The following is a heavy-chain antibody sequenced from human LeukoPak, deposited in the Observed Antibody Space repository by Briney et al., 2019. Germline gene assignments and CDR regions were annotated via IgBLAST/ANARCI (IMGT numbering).Heavy chain of an antibody. CDR2: ISVSGDSV. V-gene: IGHV3-48*01. CDR3: ARGPPLFDP. Sequence: PGGSLRLSCAGSGFTFSSYSMTWVRQAPGKGLEWISYISVSGDSVYYADSVKGRFTIFRDNAKNSLYLQMNSLRAEDTALYYCARGPPLFDPWGQGTLVTVSS. CDR1: GFTFSSYS. J-gene: IGHJ5*02.